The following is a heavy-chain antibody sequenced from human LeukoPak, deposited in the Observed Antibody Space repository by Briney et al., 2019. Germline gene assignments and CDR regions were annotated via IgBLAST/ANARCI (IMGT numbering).Heavy chain of an antibody. V-gene: IGHV4-38-2*02. J-gene: IGHJ6*03. Sequence: SETLSLTCTVSGYSISSGYYWSWIRQPAGKGLEWIGRVYPTGSTNYNPSLKSRVTMSVDASNSQLSLRLTSVTAADTAVYYCARDSKASPGAFQIRGATFMDVWGKGTTVTISS. CDR1: GYSISSGYY. CDR2: VYPTGST. CDR3: ARDSKASPGAFQIRGATFMDV. D-gene: IGHD3-10*01.